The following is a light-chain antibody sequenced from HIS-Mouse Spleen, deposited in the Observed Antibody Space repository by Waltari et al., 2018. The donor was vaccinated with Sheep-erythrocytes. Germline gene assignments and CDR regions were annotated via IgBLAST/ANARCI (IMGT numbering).Light chain of an antibody. CDR2: EGS. CDR3: CSYAGSSTPWV. CDR1: SSDVGSYNL. J-gene: IGLJ3*02. V-gene: IGLV2-23*01. Sequence: LTQPASVSGSPGQSITISCTGTSSDVGSYNLVSWYQQHPGKAPKLMIYEGSKLPSGVSNRFSGSKAGNTASLTISGLQAEDEADYYCCSYAGSSTPWVFGGGTKLTVL.